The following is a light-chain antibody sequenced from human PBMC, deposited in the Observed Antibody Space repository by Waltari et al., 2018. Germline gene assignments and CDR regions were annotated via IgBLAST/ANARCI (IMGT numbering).Light chain of an antibody. CDR1: SGAVTSGHY. J-gene: IGLJ2*01. V-gene: IGLV7-43*01. CDR2: STS. CDR3: LLYYGGTRV. Sequence: QTVVTQEPSLTVSPGGTVTLTCGSSSGAVTSGHYPNWFQQKPGQPPRAMIYSTSFRHSWTPARFSGSLLGGKAVLTLSGVQPEDEAEYYCLLYYGGTRVFGGGTKLAVL.